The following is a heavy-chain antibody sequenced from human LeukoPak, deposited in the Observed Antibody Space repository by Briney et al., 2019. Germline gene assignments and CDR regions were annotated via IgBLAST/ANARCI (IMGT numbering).Heavy chain of an antibody. J-gene: IGHJ4*02. V-gene: IGHV4-34*01. Sequence: PSETLSLTCAVYGGSFSGCYWSWIRQPPGKGLEWIGEINHSGSTNYNPSLKSRVTISVDTSKNQFSLKLSSVTAADTAVYYCARDRDSSGYYPFDYWGQGTLVTVSS. CDR1: GGSFSGCY. CDR3: ARDRDSSGYYPFDY. D-gene: IGHD3-22*01. CDR2: INHSGST.